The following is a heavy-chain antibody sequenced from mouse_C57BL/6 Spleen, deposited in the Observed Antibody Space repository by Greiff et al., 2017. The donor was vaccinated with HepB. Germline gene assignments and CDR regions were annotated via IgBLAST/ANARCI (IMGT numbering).Heavy chain of an antibody. CDR2: ISYDGSN. CDR1: GYSITSGYY. D-gene: IGHD2-3*01. Sequence: EVKLVESGPGLVKPSQSLSLTCSVPGYSITSGYYWNWIRQFPGNKLEWMGYISYDGSNNYNPSLKNRISITRDTSKNQFFLKLNSVTTEDTATYYCANYDGYFPFAYWGQGTLVTVSA. V-gene: IGHV3-6*01. J-gene: IGHJ3*01. CDR3: ANYDGYFPFAY.